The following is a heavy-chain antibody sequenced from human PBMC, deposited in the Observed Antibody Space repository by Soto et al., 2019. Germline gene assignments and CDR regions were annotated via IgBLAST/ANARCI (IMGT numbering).Heavy chain of an antibody. CDR3: AKSPTSELLRLDY. D-gene: IGHD1-26*01. CDR2: ISYDGSNK. CDR1: GFTFSSYG. V-gene: IGHV3-30*18. Sequence: QVQLVESGGGVVQPGRSLRLSCAASGFTFSSYGMHWVRQAPGKGLEWVAVISYDGSNKYYADSVKGRFTISRDNSKNPLYLQLNSLRAEETAVYYCAKSPTSELLRLDYWGQGTLVTVSS. J-gene: IGHJ4*02.